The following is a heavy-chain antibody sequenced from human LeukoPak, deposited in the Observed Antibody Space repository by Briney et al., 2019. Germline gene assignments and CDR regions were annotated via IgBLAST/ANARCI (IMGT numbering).Heavy chain of an antibody. CDR1: GFYFDYYA. D-gene: IGHD1-26*01. Sequence: GGSLRLSCAASGFYFDYYAMGWVRQPPGQGLEWVSTISGSAITTFYADAVKGRFTISRDNSQNTLFLQMNCLRADDTAVYHCARTTRILGASLVDYWGQGIQVTVSS. J-gene: IGHJ4*02. CDR3: ARTTRILGASLVDY. V-gene: IGHV3-23*01. CDR2: ISGSAITT.